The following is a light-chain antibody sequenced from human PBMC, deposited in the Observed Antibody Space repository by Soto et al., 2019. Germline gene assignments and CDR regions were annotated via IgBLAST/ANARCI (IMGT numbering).Light chain of an antibody. V-gene: IGKV1-9*01. CDR1: QGISSY. CDR3: QQHNSYPLT. CDR2: TAS. Sequence: DIQLTQSPSFLSASVGDRVTITSRASQGISSYLAWYQQKPGKAPNLLIYTASTLQSGVPSRFSGSGSGTEFTLTISSLQPEDFATYYCQQHNSYPLTFGGGTKVEIK. J-gene: IGKJ4*01.